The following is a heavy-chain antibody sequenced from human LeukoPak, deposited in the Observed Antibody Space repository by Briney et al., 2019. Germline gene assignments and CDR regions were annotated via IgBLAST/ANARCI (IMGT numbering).Heavy chain of an antibody. D-gene: IGHD3-22*01. CDR2: ISSSSSYI. CDR1: GFTFSSYS. J-gene: IGHJ4*02. CDR3: ARDSVSPDSSGYYFDFDY. V-gene: IGHV3-21*01. Sequence: GSLRLSCAASGFTFSSYSMNWVRQAPGKGLEWVSSISSSSSYIYYADSVQGRFTISRDNAKNSLYLQMNSLRAEDTAVYYCARDSVSPDSSGYYFDFDYWGQGTLVTVSS.